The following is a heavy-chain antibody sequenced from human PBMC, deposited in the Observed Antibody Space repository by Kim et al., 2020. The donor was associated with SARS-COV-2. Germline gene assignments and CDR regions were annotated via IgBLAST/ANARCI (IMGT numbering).Heavy chain of an antibody. V-gene: IGHV5-51*01. D-gene: IGHD6-19*01. Sequence: RYSPAVQGQVTISADKSISTAYLQWSSLKASDTAMYYCARDSEAVAGHYWGQGTLVTVSS. CDR3: ARDSEAVAGHY. J-gene: IGHJ4*02.